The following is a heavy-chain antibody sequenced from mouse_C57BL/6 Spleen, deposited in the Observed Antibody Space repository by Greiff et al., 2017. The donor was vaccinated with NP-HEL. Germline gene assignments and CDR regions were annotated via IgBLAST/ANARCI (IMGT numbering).Heavy chain of an antibody. D-gene: IGHD2-2*01. V-gene: IGHV10-1*01. CDR3: VSGYDGGGYFDY. J-gene: IGHJ2*01. Sequence: EVQLVESGGGLVQPKGSLKLSCAASGFSFNTYAMNWVRQAPGKGLEWVARIRSKSNNYATYYADSVKDRFTISRDDSESMLYLQMNNLKTEDTAMYDGVSGYDGGGYFDYGGQGTTLTVSS. CDR1: GFSFNTYA. CDR2: IRSKSNNYAT.